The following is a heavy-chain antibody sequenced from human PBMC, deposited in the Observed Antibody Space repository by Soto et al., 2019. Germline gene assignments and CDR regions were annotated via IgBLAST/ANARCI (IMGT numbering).Heavy chain of an antibody. CDR1: GFTFSTYW. D-gene: IGHD5-12*01. CDR3: AGAPGWLIDN. Sequence: EVQLVESGGGLVQPGGSLRLSCAASGFTFSTYWRFWVRQAPGKGLEWVATIKQDGSEKLYGDSVKGRFTISRDNAKNSLHLQMNSLRVEDTAVYFCAGAPGWLIDNWGQGTLVTVAS. J-gene: IGHJ4*02. CDR2: IKQDGSEK. V-gene: IGHV3-7*04.